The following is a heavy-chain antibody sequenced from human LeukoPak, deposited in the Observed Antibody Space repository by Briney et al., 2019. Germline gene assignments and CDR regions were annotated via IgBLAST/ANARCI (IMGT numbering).Heavy chain of an antibody. J-gene: IGHJ4*02. V-gene: IGHV3-30*02. Sequence: GGSLRLSCAASGFTFSSYGMHWVRQAPGKGLEWVAFIRYDGSNKYYADSVKGRFTISRDNSKNTLYLQMNSLRAEDTAVYYCARDKDDPWGIVVVTPDYWGQGTLVTVSS. CDR2: IRYDGSNK. CDR1: GFTFSSYG. D-gene: IGHD3-22*01. CDR3: ARDKDDPWGIVVVTPDY.